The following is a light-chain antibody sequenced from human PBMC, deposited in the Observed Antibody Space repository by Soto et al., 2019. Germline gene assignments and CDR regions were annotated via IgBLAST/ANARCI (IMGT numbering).Light chain of an antibody. V-gene: IGKV1-5*03. CDR1: ESIDNW. J-gene: IGKJ1*01. CDR3: QQYETFSPWT. CDR2: KAT. Sequence: DIQMTQFPSTLSASVGDTVTITCGGGESIDNWLAWYQQKPGTAPKLLSYKATILQSGVPSRFSGSGSATEFTLPISSLETHDFATYYCQQYETFSPWTFGQGTQVDIK.